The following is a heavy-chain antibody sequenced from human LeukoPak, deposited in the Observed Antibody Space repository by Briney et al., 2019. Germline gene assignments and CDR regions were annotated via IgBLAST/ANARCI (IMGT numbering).Heavy chain of an antibody. Sequence: GESLKISCQVSGYDFAGYWIAWVRQMPGKGLEWMGIIYPGDSDTRYSPSFQGQVTISADKSISTAYLQWSSLKASDTAMYFCARDDSGSYRYGLDVWGQGTTVTVSS. J-gene: IGHJ6*02. D-gene: IGHD1-26*01. CDR2: IYPGDSDT. V-gene: IGHV5-51*01. CDR3: ARDDSGSYRYGLDV. CDR1: GYDFAGYW.